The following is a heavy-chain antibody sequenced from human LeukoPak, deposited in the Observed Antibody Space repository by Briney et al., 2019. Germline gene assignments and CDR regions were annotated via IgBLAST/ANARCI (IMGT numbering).Heavy chain of an antibody. D-gene: IGHD2/OR15-2a*01. CDR2: IIPILGIA. V-gene: IGHV1-69*04. Sequence: ASVKVSCKASGYTFTSYAISWVRQAPGQGLEWMGRIIPILGIANYAQKFQGRVTITADKSTSTAYMELSSLRSEDTAVYYCARDSLSWRYFDLWGRGTLVTVSS. CDR3: ARDSLSWRYFDL. CDR1: GYTFTSYA. J-gene: IGHJ2*01.